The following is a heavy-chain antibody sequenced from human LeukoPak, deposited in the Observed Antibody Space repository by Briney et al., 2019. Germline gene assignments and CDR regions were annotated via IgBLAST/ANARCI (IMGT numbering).Heavy chain of an antibody. V-gene: IGHV1-46*01. CDR2: INPSGGST. CDR3: ARASGIVGATNFDY. CDR1: GYTFTSYD. Sequence: ASVTVSCTASGYTFTSYDINWARQAPGQGLEWMGIINPSGGSTSYAQKFQGRVTMTRDTSTSTVYMELSSLRSEDTAVYYCARASGIVGATNFDYWGQGTLVTVSS. D-gene: IGHD1-26*01. J-gene: IGHJ4*02.